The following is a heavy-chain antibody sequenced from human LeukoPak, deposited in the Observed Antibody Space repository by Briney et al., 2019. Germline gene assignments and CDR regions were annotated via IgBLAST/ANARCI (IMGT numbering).Heavy chain of an antibody. CDR3: ARVSEGDILV. V-gene: IGHV4-59*01. D-gene: IGHD3-9*01. Sequence: SETLSLTCTVSGGSISSYYWSWIRQPPGKGLEWIGYIYYSGSTNYNPSLKSRVTISVDTSKNQFSLKLSSVTAADTAVYYCARVSEGDILVWGQGTLVTVSS. CDR1: GGSISSYY. CDR2: IYYSGST. J-gene: IGHJ4*02.